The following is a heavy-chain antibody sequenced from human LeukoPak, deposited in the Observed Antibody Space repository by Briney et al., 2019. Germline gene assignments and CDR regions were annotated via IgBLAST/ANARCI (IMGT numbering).Heavy chain of an antibody. CDR2: IRDSGEA. CDR1: GFRVSDYY. J-gene: IGHJ5*02. D-gene: IGHD3/OR15-3a*01. CDR3: ARDRAANQDWVEFDP. V-gene: IGHV3-66*03. Sequence: GGSLRLSCAVSGFRVSDYYKSWVRQAPGKGLEWVGLIRDSGEAFYADFARGRFAISRDESENTLYLQMNSLRVEDTAVYFCARDRAANQDWVEFDPWGQGTPVIVSS.